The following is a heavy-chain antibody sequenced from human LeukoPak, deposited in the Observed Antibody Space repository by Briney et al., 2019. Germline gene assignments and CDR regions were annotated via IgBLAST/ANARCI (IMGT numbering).Heavy chain of an antibody. CDR2: ISGSGGST. J-gene: IGHJ5*02. D-gene: IGHD2-2*02. Sequence: GGSLRLSCAASGFTFSSYAMSWVRQAPGKGLEWVSAISGSGGSTYYADSVKGRFTISRDNSKNTLYLQMNSLRAEDTAVYYCARGYCSSTSCYTATAWFDPWGQGTLVTVSS. CDR1: GFTFSSYA. CDR3: ARGYCSSTSCYTATAWFDP. V-gene: IGHV3-23*01.